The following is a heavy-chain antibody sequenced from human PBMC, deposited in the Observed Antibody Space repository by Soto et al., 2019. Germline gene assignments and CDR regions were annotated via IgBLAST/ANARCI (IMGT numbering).Heavy chain of an antibody. D-gene: IGHD3-16*01. V-gene: IGHV1-18*01. CDR3: ARPQGAPGYYYDMDV. J-gene: IGHJ6*02. Sequence: QVQLVQSGAEVKKPGASVRVSCKASGYTFFTYGVTWVRQAPGQGLEWMGWISGDNVNTNYAQKLQGRVSMTIDTFTRTAYMDLRTLTSDDTAVYYCARPQGAPGYYYDMDVWGQGTKVTVSS. CDR2: ISGDNVNT. CDR1: GYTFFTYG.